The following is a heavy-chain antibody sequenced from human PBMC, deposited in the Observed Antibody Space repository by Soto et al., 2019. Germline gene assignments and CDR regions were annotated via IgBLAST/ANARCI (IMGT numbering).Heavy chain of an antibody. CDR1: GFTFSSYG. V-gene: IGHV3-30*18. J-gene: IGHJ6*02. D-gene: IGHD2-21*02. Sequence: QVQLVESGGGVVQPGRSLRLSCAASGFTFSSYGMHWVRQAPGKGLEWVAVISYDGSNTYYADSVKGRFTISRDNSKNTLYLQMNSLRAEDTVVYYCAKEPAAHIVVVPSIPGRGYGIDVWGPGATVTVSS. CDR2: ISYDGSNT. CDR3: AKEPAAHIVVVPSIPGRGYGIDV.